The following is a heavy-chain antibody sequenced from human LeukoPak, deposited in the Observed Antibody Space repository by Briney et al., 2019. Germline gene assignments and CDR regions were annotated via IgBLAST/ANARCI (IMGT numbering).Heavy chain of an antibody. CDR1: GFTFRSYG. CDR2: IWYDGSNK. Sequence: PGRSLRLSCAASGFTFRSYGMHWVRQAPGKGLEWVAVIWYDGSNKFYVDSVKGRFTISRDNSKKTLYLQMNSLRAEDTAVYYCARGNYDSSGYSDYWGQGTLVTVSS. CDR3: ARGNYDSSGYSDY. V-gene: IGHV3-33*01. D-gene: IGHD3-22*01. J-gene: IGHJ4*02.